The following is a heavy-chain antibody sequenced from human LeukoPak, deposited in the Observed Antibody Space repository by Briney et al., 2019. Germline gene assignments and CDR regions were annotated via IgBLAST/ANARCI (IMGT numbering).Heavy chain of an antibody. CDR3: ARDSRYNEYYYYGMDV. CDR1: GGSISSNNW. CDR2: IHYSGST. D-gene: IGHD2/OR15-2a*01. Sequence: PSGTLSLTCAVSGGSISSNNWWSWVRQSPGKGLEWIGEIHYSGSTNYNPSLKSRVTISVDKSKSQFSLNLSSVTAADTAVYYCARDSRYNEYYYYGMDVWGQGTTVTVS. V-gene: IGHV4-4*02. J-gene: IGHJ6*02.